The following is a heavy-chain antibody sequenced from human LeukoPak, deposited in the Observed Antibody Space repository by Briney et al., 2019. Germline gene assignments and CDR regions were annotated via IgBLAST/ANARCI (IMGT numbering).Heavy chain of an antibody. Sequence: SETLSLICTVFGGSISSGDYYWSWIRQPPGKGLEWIGYIYYSGSTYYNPSLKSRVTISVYTSKNQFSLKLSSVTAADTAVYYCARVPVYSGTYFDYWGQGTLVTVSS. CDR2: IYYSGST. CDR1: GGSISSGDYY. J-gene: IGHJ4*02. CDR3: ARVPVYSGTYFDY. V-gene: IGHV4-30-4*01. D-gene: IGHD1-26*01.